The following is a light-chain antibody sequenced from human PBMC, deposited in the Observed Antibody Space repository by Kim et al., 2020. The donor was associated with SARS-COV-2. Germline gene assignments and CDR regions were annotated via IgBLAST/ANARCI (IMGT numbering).Light chain of an antibody. Sequence: GQSVTLCCSGVDTNMANTFVYWYPQLPDAAPKLLIYANTQRPSGVPDRFSGSKSGTSASLAISGLRPEDEADYYCAAWDDSLSARLFGGGTQLTVL. CDR1: DTNMANTF. CDR2: ANT. CDR3: AAWDDSLSARL. V-gene: IGLV1-47*02. J-gene: IGLJ2*01.